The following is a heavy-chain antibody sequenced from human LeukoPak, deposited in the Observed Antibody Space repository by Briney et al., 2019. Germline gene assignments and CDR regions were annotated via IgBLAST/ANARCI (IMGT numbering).Heavy chain of an antibody. CDR2: IIPIFGTA. CDR1: GGTFSSYA. CDR3: AKLTHLDTHSYYYGMDV. D-gene: IGHD4-23*01. J-gene: IGHJ6*02. V-gene: IGHV1-69*13. Sequence: GASVKVSCKASGGTFSSYAISWVRQAPGQGLGRMGGIIPIFGTANYAQKFQGRVTITADESTSTAYMELSSLRSEDTAVYYCAKLTHLDTHSYYYGMDVWGQGTMVTVSS.